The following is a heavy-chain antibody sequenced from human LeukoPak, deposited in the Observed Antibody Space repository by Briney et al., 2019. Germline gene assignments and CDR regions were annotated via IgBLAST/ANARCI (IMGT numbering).Heavy chain of an antibody. J-gene: IGHJ3*02. CDR1: GGTFSSYA. Sequence: SVKVSCKASGGTFSSYAISWVRQAPGQGLEWMGRIIPIFGTANYAQKFQGRVTITADKSTSTAYMELSSLRSEDTAVYYCAGLGWAPPHDYVWGSHSNDAFDIWGQGTMVTVSS. D-gene: IGHD3-16*01. CDR3: AGLGWAPPHDYVWGSHSNDAFDI. V-gene: IGHV1-69*06. CDR2: IIPIFGTA.